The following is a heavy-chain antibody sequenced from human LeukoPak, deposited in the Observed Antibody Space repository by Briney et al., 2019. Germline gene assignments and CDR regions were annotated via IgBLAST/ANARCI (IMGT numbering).Heavy chain of an antibody. CDR1: GFTFSSYA. J-gene: IGHJ3*02. V-gene: IGHV3-23*01. CDR2: ISGSGGST. Sequence: GGSLRLSCAASGFTFSSYAMSWVRQAPGKGLEWVSAISGSGGSTYYADSVKGRFTISRDNSKNTLYLQMNSLRAEDTAVYYCARYAYDSSGYYFGHAFDIWGQGTVVTVSS. D-gene: IGHD3-22*01. CDR3: ARYAYDSSGYYFGHAFDI.